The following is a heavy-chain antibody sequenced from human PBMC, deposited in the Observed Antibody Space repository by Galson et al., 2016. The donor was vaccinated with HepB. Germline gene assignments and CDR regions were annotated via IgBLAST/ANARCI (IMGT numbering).Heavy chain of an antibody. CDR3: ARVQASYPAPFDKFWGSYRYYVDY. D-gene: IGHD3-16*02. CDR1: GGSFSGYY. V-gene: IGHV4-34*01. J-gene: IGHJ4*02. Sequence: SETLSLTCAVYGGSFSGYYWTWIRQTPRKGLEWIGQIDRREDTNRNPSLRSRVTLSVDTSKNQFSLKLTSVTAADTAIYYCARVQASYPAPFDKFWGSYRYYVDYWSQGTQVTVSS. CDR2: IDRREDT.